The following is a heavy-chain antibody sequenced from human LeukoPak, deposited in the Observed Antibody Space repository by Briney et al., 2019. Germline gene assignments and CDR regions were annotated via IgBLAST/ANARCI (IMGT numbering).Heavy chain of an antibody. CDR2: VDPEYGET. CDR1: GYTFTDFY. CDR3: ARLTEGYCSSTSCFDAFDI. Sequence: ASVKVSCKVSGYTFTDFYMHWVQQAPGKGLEWMGLVDPEYGETIYAEKFQGRVTITADTSTDTAYMELSSLRSDDTAVYYCARLTEGYCSSTSCFDAFDIWGQGTMVTVSS. J-gene: IGHJ3*02. D-gene: IGHD2-2*01. V-gene: IGHV1-69-2*01.